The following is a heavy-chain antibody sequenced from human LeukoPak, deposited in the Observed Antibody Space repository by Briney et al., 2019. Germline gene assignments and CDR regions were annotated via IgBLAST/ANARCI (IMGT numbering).Heavy chain of an antibody. CDR2: INPNSGGT. V-gene: IGHV1-2*02. D-gene: IGHD6-13*01. CDR3: ARDPPLGSGSSWSQESY. CDR1: GYTFTGYY. Sequence: ASVKVSCKASGYTFTGYYMHWVRQAPGQGLEWMGWINPNSGGTNYAQKFQGRVTMTRDTSISTAYMELSRLRSDDTAVYYCARDPPLGSGSSWSQESYWGQGTLVTVSS. J-gene: IGHJ4*02.